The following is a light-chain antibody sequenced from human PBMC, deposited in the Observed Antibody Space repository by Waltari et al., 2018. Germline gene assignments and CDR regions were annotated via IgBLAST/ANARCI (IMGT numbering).Light chain of an antibody. CDR3: AVWDDSLNGPV. Sequence: QSVLTQPPSASGTPGQRVPISCSGSSSTIGSNTVNWYQQPPGTAPKLLIYSNNQRPSGVPDRFSGSKSGTSASLAISGLQSEDEADYYCAVWDDSLNGPVFGGGTKLTVL. V-gene: IGLV1-44*01. CDR2: SNN. J-gene: IGLJ2*01. CDR1: SSTIGSNT.